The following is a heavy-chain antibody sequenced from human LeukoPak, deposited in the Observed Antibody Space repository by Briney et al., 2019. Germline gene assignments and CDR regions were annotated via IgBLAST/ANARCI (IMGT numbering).Heavy chain of an antibody. J-gene: IGHJ4*02. V-gene: IGHV3-7*01. CDR1: GFSFNTFW. CDR3: ARDTLGEGEDANYAVYYFDY. CDR2: IKQDGNEK. D-gene: IGHD4/OR15-4a*01. Sequence: GSLRLSCAASGFSFNTFWMSWVRQAPGKGLEWVANIKQDGNEKYYADSVKGRFTISRDNGKNSLDLQMNSLRADDTAFYYCARDTLGEGEDANYAVYYFDYWGQGTVVTVSS.